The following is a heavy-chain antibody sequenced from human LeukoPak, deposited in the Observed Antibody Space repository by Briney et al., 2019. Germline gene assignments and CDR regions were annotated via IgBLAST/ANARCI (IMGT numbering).Heavy chain of an antibody. D-gene: IGHD2/OR15-2a*01. Sequence: GGSLRLSCAASGFTFSSYAMSWVRQAPGKGLEWVSSINSRSNYIYYADSVKGRFTISRDNAKESLYLQMNSLRAEDTALYFCARDKVSVIPALDYWGQGTLVIVSS. J-gene: IGHJ4*02. CDR1: GFTFSSYA. V-gene: IGHV3-21*01. CDR2: INSRSNYI. CDR3: ARDKVSVIPALDY.